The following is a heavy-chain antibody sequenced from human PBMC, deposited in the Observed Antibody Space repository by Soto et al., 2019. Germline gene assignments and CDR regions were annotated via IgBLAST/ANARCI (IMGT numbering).Heavy chain of an antibody. D-gene: IGHD2-15*01. J-gene: IGHJ4*02. CDR3: TTAIVVVVAASHFDY. CDR2: IKSKTDGGTT. Sequence: GGSLRLSCAASGFTFSNAWMSWVRQAPGKGLEWVGRIKSKTDGGTTDYAAPVKGRFTISRDDSKNTLYLQMNSLKTEDTAVYYCTTAIVVVVAASHFDYWGQGTLVTVSS. CDR1: GFTFSNAW. V-gene: IGHV3-15*01.